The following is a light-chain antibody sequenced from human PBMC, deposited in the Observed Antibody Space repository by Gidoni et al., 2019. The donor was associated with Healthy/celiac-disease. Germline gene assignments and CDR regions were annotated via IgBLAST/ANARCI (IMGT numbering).Light chain of an antibody. CDR3: QAWDSSTAQYVV. Sequence: WYQQKPGQSPVLVIYQDSKRPSGIPERFSGSNSGNTATLTISGTQAMDEADYYCQAWDSSTAQYVVFGGGTKLTVL. V-gene: IGLV3-1*01. CDR2: QDS. J-gene: IGLJ2*01.